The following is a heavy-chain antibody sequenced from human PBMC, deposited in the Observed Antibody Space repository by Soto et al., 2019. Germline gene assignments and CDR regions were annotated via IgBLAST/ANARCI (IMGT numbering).Heavy chain of an antibody. CDR3: ARNSTIFGVVKGHYYYTLDV. J-gene: IGHJ6*02. Sequence: TSETLSLTCAVSGASITNGDTFWSWIRQSPGKGLEWIGFIYFSGYTYYNPSLKGRVTIPVDTSKNQFSLKLTSVSPADTAVYYCARNSTIFGVVKGHYYYTLDVWGRGTSVTVSS. D-gene: IGHD3-3*01. CDR2: IYFSGYT. CDR1: GASITNGDTF. V-gene: IGHV4-30-4*01.